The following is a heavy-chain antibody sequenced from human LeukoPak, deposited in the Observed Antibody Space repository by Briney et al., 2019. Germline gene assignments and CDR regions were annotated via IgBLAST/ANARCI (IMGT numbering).Heavy chain of an antibody. CDR2: ISSSGSTI. CDR1: GFTFSSYE. Sequence: GGSLRLSCAASGFTFSSYEVNWVRQAPGKGLEWVSYISSSGSTIYYADSVKGRFTISRDNAKKSLYLQMSNLRAEDTAVYYCARDGGYCSGGSRYYRWFDPWGQGTLVTVSS. CDR3: ARDGGYCSGGSRYYRWFDP. J-gene: IGHJ5*02. V-gene: IGHV3-48*03. D-gene: IGHD2-15*01.